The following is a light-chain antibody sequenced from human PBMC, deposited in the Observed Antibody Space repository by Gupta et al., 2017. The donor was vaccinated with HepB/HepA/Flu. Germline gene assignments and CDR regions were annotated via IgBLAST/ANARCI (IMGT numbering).Light chain of an antibody. CDR3: QQDDRLPRT. CDR1: QSVSSSY. J-gene: IGKJ1*01. V-gene: IGKV3-20*01. Sequence: IVLTQSPGTLSLSPGERVTLSCRASQSVSSSYLAWYQQKPGQAPRLLIYGSSNRATGIPERFSGSGSGTDFTLTISRLEPEDVAVYYCQQDDRLPRTFGQGSKVEV. CDR2: GSS.